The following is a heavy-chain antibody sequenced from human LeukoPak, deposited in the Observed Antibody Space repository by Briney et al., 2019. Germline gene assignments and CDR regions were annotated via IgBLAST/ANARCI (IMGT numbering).Heavy chain of an antibody. Sequence: PGGSLRLSCAASGFTFSRYWMSWMRQAPGKGLEGVANIKYDGNEEYYVDSVKGRFTISRDNAKNSLYLQLNSLRVEDTAVYYCKSGGAAPGSFDYWGQGTLVTVSP. D-gene: IGHD1-1*01. V-gene: IGHV3-7*01. CDR1: GFTFSRYW. CDR2: IKYDGNEE. CDR3: KSGGAAPGSFDY. J-gene: IGHJ4*02.